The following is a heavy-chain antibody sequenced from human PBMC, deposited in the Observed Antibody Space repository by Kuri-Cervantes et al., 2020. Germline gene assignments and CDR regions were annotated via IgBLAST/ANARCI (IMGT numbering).Heavy chain of an antibody. CDR1: GFTFSDYY. CDR3: AKDGGGWPMMPTDF. Sequence: GESLKISCAASGFTFSDYYMSWIRQGPDKGLEWVAYIRYDETKKHYGDSVKGRFAISRDNSKNTLYLQMNDLRPDDTAIYYCAKDGGGWPMMPTDFWGQGTLVTVSS. J-gene: IGHJ4*02. CDR2: IRYDETKK. D-gene: IGHD6-19*01. V-gene: IGHV3-30*02.